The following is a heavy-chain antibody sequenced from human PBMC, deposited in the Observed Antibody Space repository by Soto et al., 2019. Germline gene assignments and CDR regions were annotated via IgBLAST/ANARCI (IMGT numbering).Heavy chain of an antibody. D-gene: IGHD5-12*01. Sequence: GASVKVSCKASGYTFTGYYMHWVRQAPGQGLEWMGWINPSSGGTNYAQKFQGRVTMTRDTSISTAYMELSRLRSDDTAVYYCAREWTDGYNYFDYWGQGTLVTVSS. CDR3: AREWTDGYNYFDY. CDR1: GYTFTGYY. J-gene: IGHJ4*02. V-gene: IGHV1-2*02. CDR2: INPSSGGT.